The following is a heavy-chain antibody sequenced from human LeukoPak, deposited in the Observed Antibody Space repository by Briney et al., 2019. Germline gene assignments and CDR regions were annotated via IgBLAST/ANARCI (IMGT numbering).Heavy chain of an antibody. CDR3: AATTRTAMALDY. V-gene: IGHV4-39*01. J-gene: IGHJ4*02. CDR2: IYYSGST. D-gene: IGHD5-18*01. Sequence: SETLSLTCTVSGGSLRSSSYYWGWIRQPPGKGLEWIGSIYYSGSTYYNPSLKSRLTISVDTSMNQLSLKLNSVTAADTAVYYCAATTRTAMALDYRGQGTLVTVSS. CDR1: GGSLRSSSYY.